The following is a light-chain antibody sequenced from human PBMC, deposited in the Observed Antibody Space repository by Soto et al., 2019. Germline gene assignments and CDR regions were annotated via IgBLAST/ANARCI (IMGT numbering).Light chain of an antibody. CDR1: SSNIGAGYG. Sequence: QPVLTQPPSMSGAPGQRVTISCTGTSSNIGAGYGVHWYQQLPGTAPKLLIYGNNNRPSGVPDRFSGSKSGTSASLAITGLQAEDEADYYCQSYDNSLSGYVFGTGTKLTVL. CDR2: GNN. J-gene: IGLJ1*01. CDR3: QSYDNSLSGYV. V-gene: IGLV1-40*01.